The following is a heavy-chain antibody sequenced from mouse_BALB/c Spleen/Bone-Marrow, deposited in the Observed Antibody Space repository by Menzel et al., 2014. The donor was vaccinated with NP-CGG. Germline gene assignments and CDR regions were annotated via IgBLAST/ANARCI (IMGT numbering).Heavy chain of an antibody. V-gene: IGHV2-9*02. J-gene: IGHJ4*01. CDR2: IWPGGGT. Sequence: QVQLKDSGPGLVAPSQSLSITCTVSGFSLTSSGVHWVRQPPGKGLEWLGVIWPGGGTNNNSALMPELSISKDNSKDQVFLKMNRLQTDVNAMYYCARDYYGSLYVLDYWGKGTSLTVSS. CDR3: ARDYYGSLYVLDY. CDR1: GFSLTSSG. D-gene: IGHD1-1*01.